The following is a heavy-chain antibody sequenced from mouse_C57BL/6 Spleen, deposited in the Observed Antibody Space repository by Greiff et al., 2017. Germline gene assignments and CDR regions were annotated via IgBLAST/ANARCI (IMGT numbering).Heavy chain of an antibody. CDR1: GFSLTSYG. V-gene: IGHV2-5*01. CDR3: AKANYDRGMDD. Sequence: QVQLQQSGPGLVQPSQRLSITCTVSGFSLTSYGVHWVRQSPGKGLEWLGVIWRGGSTDYNAAFMSRLSITKANSKSQVFFKMNRLQADDTAIYYCAKANYDRGMDDWGQGTSVTVST. D-gene: IGHD2-4*01. CDR2: IWRGGST. J-gene: IGHJ4*01.